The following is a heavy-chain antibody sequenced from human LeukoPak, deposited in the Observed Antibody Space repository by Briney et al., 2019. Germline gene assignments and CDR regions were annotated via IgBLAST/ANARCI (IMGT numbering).Heavy chain of an antibody. CDR1: GVSTSGYF. V-gene: IGHV4-4*07. J-gene: IGHJ4*02. D-gene: IGHD5-12*01. Sequence: SETLSLTCTVSGVSTSGYFWSWIRQPAGKGLEWIGRIYSSGINNYNPSLKGRVTMSLDTSKNHLSLNLSSVTAADTAVYYCAREPTSGREPTSGRPLDYWGQGTLVTVSS. CDR3: AREPTSGREPTSGRPLDY. CDR2: IYSSGIN.